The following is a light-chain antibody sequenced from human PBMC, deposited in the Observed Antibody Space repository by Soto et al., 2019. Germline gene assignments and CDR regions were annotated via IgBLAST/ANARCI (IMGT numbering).Light chain of an antibody. CDR3: QQYNDWPRT. J-gene: IGKJ1*01. CDR1: RSVGTY. CDR2: GAS. V-gene: IGKV3-15*01. Sequence: EIVMTQSPATLSVSPGERATLSCRASRSVGTYLAWYQQKPAQAPRLLIYGASTRAAGISPRFSGGGSGTEFTLTISSLQSEDFAVYYCQQYNDWPRTFDQGTKVGIK.